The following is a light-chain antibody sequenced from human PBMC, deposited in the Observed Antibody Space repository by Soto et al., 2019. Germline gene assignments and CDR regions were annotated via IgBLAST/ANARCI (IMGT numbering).Light chain of an antibody. CDR1: QGINKY. V-gene: IGKV1-27*01. Sequence: DIQMTQSPSSLSASIGDRVTITCRASQGINKYLAWYQQKPGKVPKLLIYAASTLQSGVPSRFSGSRSGTDFTLTISSLQPEDVATYYCQKYNTVPWTFGQGTKVEIK. CDR3: QKYNTVPWT. CDR2: AAS. J-gene: IGKJ1*01.